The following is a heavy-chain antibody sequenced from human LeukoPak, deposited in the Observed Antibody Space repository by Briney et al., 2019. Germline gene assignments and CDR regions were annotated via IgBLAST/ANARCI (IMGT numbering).Heavy chain of an antibody. D-gene: IGHD5-18*01. J-gene: IGHJ5*02. CDR1: GGSISGYY. Sequence: PSETLSLTCSVSGGSISGYYWSWVRHSPGKRLEWIGFMSNSGTTTYNPSLKSRVTISVDPAKSHFSLKLRSVTAADTAKYYCARHARGYSYGAWFDPWGQGTMVTVFS. CDR2: MSNSGTT. V-gene: IGHV4-59*01. CDR3: ARHARGYSYGAWFDP.